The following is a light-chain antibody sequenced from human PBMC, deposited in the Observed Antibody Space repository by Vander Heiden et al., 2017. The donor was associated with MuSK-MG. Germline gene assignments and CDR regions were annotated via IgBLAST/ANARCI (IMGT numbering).Light chain of an antibody. CDR2: EAS. Sequence: DIQMTQSPTALSASAGDRVTITCRASQSISSDLAWYHQKPGKAPKLLIYEASSLESEVPSRFSGSGSGTEFTLTISSLQSDDSGIYYCQQYFSYKTFGRGTKVEI. V-gene: IGKV1-5*03. CDR1: QSISSD. J-gene: IGKJ1*01. CDR3: QQYFSYKT.